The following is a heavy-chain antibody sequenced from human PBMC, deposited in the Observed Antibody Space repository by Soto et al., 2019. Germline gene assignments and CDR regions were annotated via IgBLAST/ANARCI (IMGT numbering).Heavy chain of an antibody. J-gene: IGHJ2*01. V-gene: IGHV3-11*06. D-gene: IGHD3-16*01. CDR2: ISSSSSYT. CDR3: ARTPRGAYDYVWGSPLYFDL. CDR1: GFTFSDYY. Sequence: GGSLRLSCAASGFTFSDYYMSWIRQAPGKGLEWVSYISSSSSYTNYPDSVKGRFTISRDNAKNSPYLQMNSLRAEDTAVYYCARTPRGAYDYVWGSPLYFDLWGRGTLVTVSS.